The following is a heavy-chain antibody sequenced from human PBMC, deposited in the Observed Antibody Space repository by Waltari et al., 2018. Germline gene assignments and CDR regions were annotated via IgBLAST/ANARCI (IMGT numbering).Heavy chain of an antibody. CDR3: VRDQRDYYDSSGYIDY. Sequence: EVQLVESGGGLVQPGGSLRLSCAASGFTFSSYWMSWVRQAPGKGLEWVANIKQDGSEKYYVDSVKGRFTISRDNAKNSLYLQMNSLRAEDTAVYYCVRDQRDYYDSSGYIDYWGQGTLVTVSS. D-gene: IGHD3-22*01. V-gene: IGHV3-7*01. CDR1: GFTFSSYW. CDR2: IKQDGSEK. J-gene: IGHJ4*02.